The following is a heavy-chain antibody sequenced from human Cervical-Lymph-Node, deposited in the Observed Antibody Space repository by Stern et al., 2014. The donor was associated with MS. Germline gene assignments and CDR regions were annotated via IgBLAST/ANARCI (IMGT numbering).Heavy chain of an antibody. D-gene: IGHD5-18*01. CDR1: GGSFSGYY. J-gene: IGHJ4*02. Sequence: QVQLQQWGAGLLKPSETLSLTCAAYGGSFSGYYWNWIRQPPGKGLEWIGEINHSGATNYNPSLKTRVTISGDTSKDHFSLRVKSVAAADTAVYYCARGRGYGDYWGQGTLVTVSS. CDR2: INHSGAT. CDR3: ARGRGYGDY. V-gene: IGHV4-34*01.